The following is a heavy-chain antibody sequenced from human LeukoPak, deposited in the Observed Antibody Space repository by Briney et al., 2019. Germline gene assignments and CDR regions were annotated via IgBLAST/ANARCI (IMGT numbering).Heavy chain of an antibody. V-gene: IGHV3-11*01. J-gene: IGHJ5*02. CDR3: AREGITIFGVANSNWFDP. CDR1: GFTFSDHY. Sequence: PGGSLRLSCAASGFTFSDHYVSWIRQAPGKGLEWVAYISGSGSTIYYAASVRGRFTISRDNAKSSLYLQMNSLRAEDTAIYFCAREGITIFGVANSNWFDPWGQGTLVTVSS. CDR2: ISGSGSTI. D-gene: IGHD3-3*01.